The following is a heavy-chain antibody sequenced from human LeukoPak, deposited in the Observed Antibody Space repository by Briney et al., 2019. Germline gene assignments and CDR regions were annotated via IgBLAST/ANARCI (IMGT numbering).Heavy chain of an antibody. Sequence: SETLSLTCTVSSGSINFYYWSWIRQPPGKGLEWIGYIYYSGSTNYNPSLKSRVTISVDTSKNQFSLKLSSVTAADTAVYYCARDDCSGGSCFLFDYWGQGTLVTVSS. CDR3: ARDDCSGGSCFLFDY. V-gene: IGHV4-59*01. D-gene: IGHD2-15*01. J-gene: IGHJ4*02. CDR1: SGSINFYY. CDR2: IYYSGST.